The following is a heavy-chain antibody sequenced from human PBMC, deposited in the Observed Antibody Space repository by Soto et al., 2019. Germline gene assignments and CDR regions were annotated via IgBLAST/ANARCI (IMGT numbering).Heavy chain of an antibody. D-gene: IGHD2-2*02. V-gene: IGHV1-18*01. J-gene: IGHJ4*02. CDR1: GYTFTSYG. CDR2: ISTYNGNT. CDR3: ARVASPGYCSGISCYTDY. Sequence: SVKVSCKASGYTFTSYGISWVRQAPGQGLEWMGWISTYNGNTNYAQKLQGRVTMTTDTSTSTAYMELRSLRSDDTAVYYCARVASPGYCSGISCYTDYWGQGTLVTVSS.